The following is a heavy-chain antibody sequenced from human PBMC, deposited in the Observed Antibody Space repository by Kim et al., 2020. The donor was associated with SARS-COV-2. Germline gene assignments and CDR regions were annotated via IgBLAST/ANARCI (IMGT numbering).Heavy chain of an antibody. CDR2: IYYSGST. J-gene: IGHJ3*02. Sequence: SETLSLTCTVSGGSISSSSYYWGWIRQPPGKGLEWIGSIYYSGSTYYNPSLKSRVTISVDTSKNQFSLKLSSVTAADTAVYYCARSFPQEDIVVVPAANLKPGDAFDIWGQGTMVTVSS. V-gene: IGHV4-39*01. CDR3: ARSFPQEDIVVVPAANLKPGDAFDI. D-gene: IGHD2-2*01. CDR1: GGSISSSSYY.